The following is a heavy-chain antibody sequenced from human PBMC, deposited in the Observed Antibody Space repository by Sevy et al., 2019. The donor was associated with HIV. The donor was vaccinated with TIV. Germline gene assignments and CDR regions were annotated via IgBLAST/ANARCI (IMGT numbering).Heavy chain of an antibody. CDR1: GFSFSSYE. Sequence: GGSLRLSCAASGFSFSSYEMNWVRQAPGKGLEWVSSITSSGSNIYYSDSVKGRFTISRDNAKNSLYLQMNSLRAEDTAVYYCARSPPYSSGWYGIDYWGQGTLVTVSS. CDR2: ITSSGSNI. D-gene: IGHD6-19*01. V-gene: IGHV3-48*03. CDR3: ARSPPYSSGWYGIDY. J-gene: IGHJ4*02.